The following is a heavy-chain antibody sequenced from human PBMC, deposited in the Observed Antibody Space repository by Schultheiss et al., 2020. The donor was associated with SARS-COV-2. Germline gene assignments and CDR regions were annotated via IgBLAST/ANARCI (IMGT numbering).Heavy chain of an antibody. CDR3: ARVDLETALVGGLDV. CDR2: IYYTGST. D-gene: IGHD5-18*01. J-gene: IGHJ6*02. CDR1: GGSISSDY. V-gene: IGHV4-59*08. Sequence: SETLSLTCNVSGGSISSDYWSWIRQPPGKGLEWIGFIYYTGSTTYNPSLKSRVTISLDTSKNHFFLKLTSVTAADTAVYFCARVDLETALVGGLDVWGQGSTVTVSS.